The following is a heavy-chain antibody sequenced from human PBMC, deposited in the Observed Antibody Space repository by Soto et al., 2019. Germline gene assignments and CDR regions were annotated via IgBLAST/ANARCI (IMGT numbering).Heavy chain of an antibody. D-gene: IGHD6-19*01. Sequence: QVQLEESGGGVVQPGRSLRLSCKASGFTFTSYGMHWVRQAPGKGLEWVALISYDGSDKLYADSVEGRFTISRDNSKNTVYLQMNSLRIEDTAMYHCGKFSDIEVPGMGDWFEPWGQGTLVTVTS. CDR2: ISYDGSDK. V-gene: IGHV3-30*18. J-gene: IGHJ5*02. CDR3: GKFSDIEVPGMGDWFEP. CDR1: GFTFTSYG.